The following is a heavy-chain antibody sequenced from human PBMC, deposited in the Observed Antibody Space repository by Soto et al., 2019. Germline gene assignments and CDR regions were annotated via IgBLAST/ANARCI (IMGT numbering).Heavy chain of an antibody. CDR3: ASGNRRTSVDY. CDR1: GGSFTSNNW. CDR2: FYRTGST. Sequence: PSETLSLTSAVSGGSFTSNNWWTWVRQPPGQGLEWIGDFYRTGSTNYNPSLTSRVTLSLDKSENQFSLKVPSLTAADTAVYYCASGNRRTSVDYWVQGTVVTVS. V-gene: IGHV4-4*02. D-gene: IGHD1-7*01. J-gene: IGHJ4*02.